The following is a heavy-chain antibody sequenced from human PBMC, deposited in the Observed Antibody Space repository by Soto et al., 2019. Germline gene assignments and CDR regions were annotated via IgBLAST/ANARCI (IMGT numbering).Heavy chain of an antibody. D-gene: IGHD4-4*01. CDR1: GGSISSGGYS. J-gene: IGHJ4*02. CDR3: ARGMTTVTTIDY. Sequence: QLQLQESGSGLVKPSQTLSLTCAVSGGSISSGGYSCSWIQQPPGKGLEWIGYIYHSGSTYYNPSLKSRVTISVDRSKNQFSLKLSSVTAADTAVYYCARGMTTVTTIDYWGQGTLVTVSS. CDR2: IYHSGST. V-gene: IGHV4-30-2*01.